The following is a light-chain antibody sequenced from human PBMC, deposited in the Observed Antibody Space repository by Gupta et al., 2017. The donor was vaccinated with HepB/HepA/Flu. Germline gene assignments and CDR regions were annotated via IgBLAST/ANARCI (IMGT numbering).Light chain of an antibody. V-gene: IGKV1-8*01. CDR1: QGISSY. CDR2: AAS. Sequence: AIRMTQSPSSFSASTGDRVTITCRASQGISSYLAWYQQKPGKAPKLLIYAASTGESGVPSRFSGSGSGTDFTLTISCLQSEDFATYYCQHEDSSPITFGRGTQVEIK. CDR3: QHEDSSPIT. J-gene: IGKJ4*01.